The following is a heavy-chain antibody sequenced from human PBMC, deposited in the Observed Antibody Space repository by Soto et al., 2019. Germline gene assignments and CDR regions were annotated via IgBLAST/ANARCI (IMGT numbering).Heavy chain of an antibody. J-gene: IGHJ4*02. CDR1: GFTFSSYA. Sequence: PGGSLRLSCAASGFTFSSYAMHWVRQAPGKGLEWVSGISWNSGSIGYADSVKGRFTISRDNAKNSLYLQMNSLRAEDTALYYCASVDLNYWGQGTLVTVSS. V-gene: IGHV3-9*01. D-gene: IGHD5-12*01. CDR3: ASVDLNY. CDR2: ISWNSGSI.